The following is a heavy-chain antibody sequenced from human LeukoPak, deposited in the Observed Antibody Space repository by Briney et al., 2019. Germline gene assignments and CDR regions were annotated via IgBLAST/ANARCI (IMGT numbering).Heavy chain of an antibody. V-gene: IGHV3-7*04. J-gene: IGHJ4*02. CDR2: IKEDGSEK. Sequence: PGGSLRLSCAPSGFTFSTFWMSWVRQAPGKGLEWVANIKEDGSEKYYVDSVKGRFTIARDNAKNSLYLQMNSLKAEDTAVYYCVRGGSNFDFWGQGTLVTVSS. CDR1: GFTFSTFW. D-gene: IGHD6-13*01. CDR3: VRGGSNFDF.